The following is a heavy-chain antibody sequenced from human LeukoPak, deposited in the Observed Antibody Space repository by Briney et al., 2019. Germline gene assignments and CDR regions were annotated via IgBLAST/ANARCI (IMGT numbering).Heavy chain of an antibody. J-gene: IGHJ6*02. V-gene: IGHV3-48*02. CDR3: ARELPGGYGMDV. Sequence: GGSLRLSCAASGFTFSSYSMNWVRQAPGKGLEWVSYISSSSSTIYYADSVKGRFTISRDNARNSLYLQMNSLRDEDTAVYYCARELPGGYGMDVWGQGTTVTVSS. CDR1: GFTFSSYS. CDR2: ISSSSSTI.